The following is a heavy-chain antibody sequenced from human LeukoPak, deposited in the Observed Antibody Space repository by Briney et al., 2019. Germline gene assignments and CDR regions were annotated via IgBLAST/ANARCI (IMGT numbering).Heavy chain of an antibody. D-gene: IGHD5-18*01. V-gene: IGHV3-30*18. CDR2: ISYDGSNK. Sequence: PGRSLRLSCAASGFTFSNYGMHWVRQAPGKGLEWVAVISYDGSNKYYADSVKGRFTISRDNSKNTLYLQMNSLRAEDTAVYYCAKDHEDTGSYNWFDPWGQGTLVTVSS. J-gene: IGHJ5*02. CDR1: GFTFSNYG. CDR3: AKDHEDTGSYNWFDP.